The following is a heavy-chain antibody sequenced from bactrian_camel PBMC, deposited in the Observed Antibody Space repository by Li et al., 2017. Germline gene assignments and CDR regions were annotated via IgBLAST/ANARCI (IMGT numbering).Heavy chain of an antibody. CDR3: GAAAAEWKSCLGTLERNGY. V-gene: IGHV3S1*01. Sequence: QLVESGGGSVQPGGSLRLSCAASGYTFSASANCMGWFREVPGKEREGVAAVRTGVGDTFYADSMLGRVTISEDSAKNTVYIQMNRLKPEDTATYYCGAAAAEWKSCLGTLERNGYWGHGTQVTVS. J-gene: IGHJ6*01. CDR1: GYTFSASANC. D-gene: IGHD1*01. CDR2: VRTGVGDT.